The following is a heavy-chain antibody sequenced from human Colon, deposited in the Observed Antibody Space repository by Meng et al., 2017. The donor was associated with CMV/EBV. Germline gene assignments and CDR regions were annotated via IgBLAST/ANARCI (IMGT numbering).Heavy chain of an antibody. CDR2: ISAYNGNT. CDR1: GYTFTSYG. D-gene: IGHD1-7*01. CDR3: ARVKCGTTSCSQGLDP. V-gene: IGHV1-18*01. J-gene: IGHJ5*02. Sequence: ASVKVSCKASGYTFTSYGISWVRQAPGQGLEWMGWISAYNGNTNYAQKLQGRVTMTTDTSTSTAYMELRSLRSDDTATYYCARVKCGTTSCSQGLDPWGQGTLVTVS.